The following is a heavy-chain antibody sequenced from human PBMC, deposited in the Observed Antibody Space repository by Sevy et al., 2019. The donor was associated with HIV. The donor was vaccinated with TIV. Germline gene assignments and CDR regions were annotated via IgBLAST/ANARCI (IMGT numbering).Heavy chain of an antibody. CDR1: GFAFYEYS. D-gene: IGHD2-8*01. V-gene: IGHV3-23*01. CDR3: AREGCSRPHDY. CDR2: LSFGCGKI. Sequence: GGSLRLSCAASGFAFYEYSMSWIRQAPGKGLEWVATLSFGCGKINYADSVKGRVNISRDNSKNSFYLQMDNLRVEDTALYYCAREGCSRPHDYWGQGTRVTVSS. J-gene: IGHJ4*02.